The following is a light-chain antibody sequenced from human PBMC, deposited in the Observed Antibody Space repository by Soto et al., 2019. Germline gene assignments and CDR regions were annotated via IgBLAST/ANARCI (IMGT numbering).Light chain of an antibody. CDR1: SSDVGGYNY. CDR3: SSYTSNNHVV. J-gene: IGLJ2*01. Sequence: QSVLTQPASVSGSPGQSITISCTGTSSDVGGYNYVSWYQQHPGKAPKLMIYEVTYRPSGVSDRFSGSKSGNTASLTVSGLQAEDEADYYCSSYTSNNHVVFGGGTQLTVL. CDR2: EVT. V-gene: IGLV2-14*01.